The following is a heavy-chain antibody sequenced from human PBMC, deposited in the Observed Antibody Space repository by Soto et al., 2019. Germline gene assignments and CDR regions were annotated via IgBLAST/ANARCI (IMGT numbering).Heavy chain of an antibody. D-gene: IGHD3-22*01. CDR3: ARDRGALGFYDSGGYYSYGMDV. V-gene: IGHV4-30-4*01. CDR2: IYYGGST. J-gene: IGHJ6*02. Sequence: QVRLQESGPGRAKPSQTLSLTCSVSGGSIRSGDYYWSWIRQPPGKGLEWIGYIYYGGSTYYTPSLKGRLTITIDTSKNQFSLQLSSVTAADTAVYYCARDRGALGFYDSGGYYSYGMDVWGQGTTVTVSS. CDR1: GGSIRSGDYY.